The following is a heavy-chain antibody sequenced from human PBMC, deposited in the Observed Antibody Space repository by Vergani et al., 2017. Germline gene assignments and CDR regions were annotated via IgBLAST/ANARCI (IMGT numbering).Heavy chain of an antibody. Sequence: QVQLQQWGAGLLKPSETLSLTCTVSGGSISSYYWSWIRQPAGKGLEWIGRIYTSGSTNYNPSLKSRVTISVDTSKNQFSLKLSSVTAADTAVYYCARVGPYYYGSGKQLKGAEYFQHWGQGTLVTVSS. CDR2: IYTSGST. D-gene: IGHD3-10*01. CDR3: ARVGPYYYGSGKQLKGAEYFQH. CDR1: GGSISSYY. J-gene: IGHJ1*01. V-gene: IGHV4-59*10.